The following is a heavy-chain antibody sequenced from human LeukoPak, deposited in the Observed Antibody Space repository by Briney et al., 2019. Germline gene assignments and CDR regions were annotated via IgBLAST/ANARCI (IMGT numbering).Heavy chain of an antibody. Sequence: GASVKVSCKESGYTFTTYYIYWVGQTPGEGGERVGIINPIGGSTSYPQKFQGRVTMTSDPSTTTVYMELSSLRSEDTAVYYCATPIGYSGYDFDYWGQGTLATVSS. CDR1: GYTFTTYY. D-gene: IGHD5-12*01. CDR2: INPIGGST. J-gene: IGHJ4*02. V-gene: IGHV1-46*01. CDR3: ATPIGYSGYDFDY.